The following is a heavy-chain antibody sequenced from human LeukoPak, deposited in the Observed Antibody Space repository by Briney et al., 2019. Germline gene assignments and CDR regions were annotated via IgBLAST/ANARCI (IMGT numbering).Heavy chain of an antibody. J-gene: IGHJ4*02. D-gene: IGHD6-19*01. Sequence: SETLSLTCTVSGGSISSYYWSWIRQPPGKGLEWIGYIYYSGSTNCNPSLKSRVTISVDTSKNQFSLKLSSVTAADTAVYYCARGSSSGWYGGDYWGQGTLVTVSS. CDR1: GGSISSYY. CDR2: IYYSGST. CDR3: ARGSSSGWYGGDY. V-gene: IGHV4-59*01.